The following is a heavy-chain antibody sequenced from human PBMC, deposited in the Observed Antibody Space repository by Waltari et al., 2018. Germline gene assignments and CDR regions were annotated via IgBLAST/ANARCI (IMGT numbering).Heavy chain of an antibody. V-gene: IGHV4-38-2*02. CDR3: ARDLNYYDSSGYSY. D-gene: IGHD3-22*01. Sequence: QVQLQESGPGLVKPSETLSLTCAVSGYSISSGYYWGWIRQPPGKGLEWIGSIYHSGSTYYNPSLKRRVTISVDTSKNQFSLKLSSVTAADTAVYYCARDLNYYDSSGYSYWGQGTLVTVSS. CDR1: GYSISSGYY. J-gene: IGHJ4*02. CDR2: IYHSGST.